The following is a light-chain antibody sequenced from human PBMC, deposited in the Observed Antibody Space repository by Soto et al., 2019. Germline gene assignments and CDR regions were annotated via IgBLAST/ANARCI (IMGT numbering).Light chain of an antibody. V-gene: IGKV1-39*01. CDR2: AAS. Sequence: DIQMTQSPSSLSASVGETVTITCRASQSISVHLNWYQQNAGKVPKLLIYAASNLYSGVPSRFSGSGSETDFALTISSLQPEDFATYYCQQSYITPYTFGQGTRLEIK. CDR1: QSISVH. CDR3: QQSYITPYT. J-gene: IGKJ2*01.